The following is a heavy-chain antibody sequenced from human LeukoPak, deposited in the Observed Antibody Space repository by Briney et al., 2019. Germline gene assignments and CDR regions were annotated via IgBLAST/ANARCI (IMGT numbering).Heavy chain of an antibody. D-gene: IGHD3-3*01. V-gene: IGHV3-33*01. CDR1: GFTFRNHG. J-gene: IGHJ3*01. Sequence: GGSLRLSCAASGFTFRNHGMHWVRQATGKGLECVAVIWYDGSNEYYADSVKGRFTISRDNSKNTLHLQMNSLRADDTAVYYCAREITIFINAYDLWGQGTMVTVSS. CDR2: IWYDGSNE. CDR3: AREITIFINAYDL.